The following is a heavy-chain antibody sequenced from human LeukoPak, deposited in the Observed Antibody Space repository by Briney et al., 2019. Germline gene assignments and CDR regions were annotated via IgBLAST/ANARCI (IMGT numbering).Heavy chain of an antibody. CDR2: TSSSGSTI. J-gene: IGHJ5*02. V-gene: IGHV3-11*01. CDR3: SPAAMPSDWFDP. Sequence: PGGSLRLSCAASGFTFSDYYMSWIRQAPGKGLEWVSYTSSSGSTIYYADSVKGRFTISRDNAKNSLYLQMNSLRAEDTAVYSCSPAAMPSDWFDPWGQGTLVTVSS. CDR1: GFTFSDYY. D-gene: IGHD2-2*01.